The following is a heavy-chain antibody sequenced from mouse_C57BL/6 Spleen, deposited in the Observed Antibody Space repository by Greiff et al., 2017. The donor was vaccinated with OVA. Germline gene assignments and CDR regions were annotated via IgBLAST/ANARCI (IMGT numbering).Heavy chain of an antibody. CDR3: ARSYDGYYVGY. D-gene: IGHD2-3*01. CDR2: IYPGSGNT. Sequence: QVQLQQSGAELVRPGASVKLSCKASGYTFTDYYINWVKQRPGQGLEWIARIYPGSGNTYYNEKFKGKATLTAEKSSSTAYMQLSSLTSEDSAVYFCARSYDGYYVGYWGQGTTLTVSS. CDR1: GYTFTDYY. J-gene: IGHJ2*01. V-gene: IGHV1-76*01.